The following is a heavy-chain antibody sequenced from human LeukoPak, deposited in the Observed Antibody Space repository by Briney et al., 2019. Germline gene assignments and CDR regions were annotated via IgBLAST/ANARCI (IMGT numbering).Heavy chain of an antibody. CDR2: IKYDGSAT. Sequence: GGSLRLSCAASGFTFSNYWMHWIRHVPGKGLVWVSHIKYDGSATNYADSVKGRFTISRDNAKNTLYLQMNSLRAEDTAVYYCVSGSLQSGYNFDYWGQGALVTVSS. CDR3: VSGSLQSGYNFDY. J-gene: IGHJ4*02. D-gene: IGHD3-3*01. CDR1: GFTFSNYW. V-gene: IGHV3-74*01.